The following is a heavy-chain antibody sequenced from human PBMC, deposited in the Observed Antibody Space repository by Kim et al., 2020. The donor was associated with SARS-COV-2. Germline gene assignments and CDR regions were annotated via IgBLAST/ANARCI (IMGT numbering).Heavy chain of an antibody. Sequence: ASVKVSCKASGYTFTSYGISWVRQAPGQGLEWMGWISAYNGNTNYAQKLQGRVTMTTDTSTSTAYMELRSLRSDDTAVYYCARDTFVVVVAARPYGMDVWGQGTTVTVSS. J-gene: IGHJ6*02. D-gene: IGHD2-15*01. CDR3: ARDTFVVVVAARPYGMDV. V-gene: IGHV1-18*01. CDR1: GYTFTSYG. CDR2: ISAYNGNT.